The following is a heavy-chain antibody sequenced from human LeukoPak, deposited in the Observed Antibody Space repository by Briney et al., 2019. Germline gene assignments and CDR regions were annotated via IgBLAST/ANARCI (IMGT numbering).Heavy chain of an antibody. J-gene: IGHJ4*02. CDR1: GGSISSSSYY. D-gene: IGHD4-23*01. V-gene: IGHV4-39*01. CDR2: IYYSGST. CDR3: ARQETVVTLDY. Sequence: SETLSLTCTVSGGSISSSSYYWGWIRHPPGKGLEWIGSIYYSGSTYYNPSLKSRVTISVDTSKNQFSLKLSSVTAADTAVYYCARQETVVTLDYWGQGTLVTVSS.